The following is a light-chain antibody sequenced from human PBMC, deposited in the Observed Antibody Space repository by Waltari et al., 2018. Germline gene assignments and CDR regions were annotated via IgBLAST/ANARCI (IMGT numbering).Light chain of an antibody. J-gene: IGLJ2*01. CDR2: AVN. Sequence: QSALTQPPSASGSPGQSVTISCTGTSGDIGAYNSVNWYRQHPGKVPKLMIYAVNRRPSGVPDRFSGSKSGNTASLTVSGLQPEDEAVYYCNSFAGSDTVVFGGGTTLTVL. CDR1: SGDIGAYNS. CDR3: NSFAGSDTVV. V-gene: IGLV2-8*01.